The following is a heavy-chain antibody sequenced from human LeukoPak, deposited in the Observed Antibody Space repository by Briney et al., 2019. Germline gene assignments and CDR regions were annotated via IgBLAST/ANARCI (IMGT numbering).Heavy chain of an antibody. CDR2: VSGSGGST. D-gene: IGHD1-26*01. J-gene: IGHJ4*02. V-gene: IGHV3-23*01. Sequence: GGSLRLSCAASGFTFSSYAMTWVRQAPGKGLEWVSAVSGSGGSTYYADSVKGRFTISRDNSKNTLYLQMNSLRAEDTAVYYCAKGVGATTYYSDYWGQGTLVTVSS. CDR3: AKGVGATTYYSDY. CDR1: GFTFSSYA.